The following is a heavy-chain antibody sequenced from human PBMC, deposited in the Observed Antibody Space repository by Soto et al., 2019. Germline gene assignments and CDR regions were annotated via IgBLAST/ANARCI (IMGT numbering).Heavy chain of an antibody. CDR1: GDTFSNYA. D-gene: IGHD2-21*01. V-gene: IGHV1-69*13. CDR3: AKTPPRTSATAYYFDS. J-gene: IGHJ4*02. Sequence: GASVKVSCKASGDTFSNYAISWVRQAPGQGLEWLGGIIPIYAATDYAQKFQGRVTITADDSTNTAYMELSSLRSEDTAVYYCAKTPPRTSATAYYFDSWGQGTLVTVSS. CDR2: IIPIYAAT.